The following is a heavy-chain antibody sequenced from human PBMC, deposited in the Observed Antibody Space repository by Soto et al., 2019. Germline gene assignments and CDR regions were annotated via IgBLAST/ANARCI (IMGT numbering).Heavy chain of an antibody. Sequence: SETLSLTCTFSCGSIIDISYCWGWIRQPPGKGLQWIGCMFYSGATYYNPSLKNRVTLSVDTSNNEFSLKLVSVTAPDTAVYYCARHKSGSDWLDPWGQGTLVTVSS. J-gene: IGHJ5*02. V-gene: IGHV4-39*01. D-gene: IGHD2-15*01. CDR2: MFYSGAT. CDR1: CGSIIDISYC. CDR3: ARHKSGSDWLDP.